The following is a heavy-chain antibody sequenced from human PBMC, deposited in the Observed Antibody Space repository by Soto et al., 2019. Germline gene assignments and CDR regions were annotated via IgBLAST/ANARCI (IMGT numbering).Heavy chain of an antibody. Sequence: QVQLVQSGAGVQKPGASVKVSCEASGYRFTAYYMHWVRQAPGQGLEWMAIINPSSGVANYAQRFQGRFPMTRDTSTSTVYMELSRLRSEDTAVYYCARSPPLRECPGGDCSHFDYWGQGTLVTVS. D-gene: IGHD2-21*02. J-gene: IGHJ4*02. CDR2: INPSSGVA. V-gene: IGHV1-46*01. CDR1: GYRFTAYY. CDR3: ARSPPLRECPGGDCSHFDY.